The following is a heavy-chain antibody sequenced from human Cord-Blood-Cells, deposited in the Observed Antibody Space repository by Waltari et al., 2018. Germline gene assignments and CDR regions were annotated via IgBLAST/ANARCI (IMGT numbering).Heavy chain of an antibody. J-gene: IGHJ2*01. CDR1: GGSISSYS. V-gene: IGHV4-4*07. CDR2: IYTSGST. CDR3: ARGGTVDYGDYYWYFDL. D-gene: IGHD4-17*01. Sequence: QVQLQESGPGLVKPSETLSLTCPVSGGSISSYSWSWIRPPAGKGLEWIGRIYTSGSTNYNPSLKSRVTMSVDTSKNQFSLKLSSVTAADTAVYYCARGGTVDYGDYYWYFDLWGRGTLVTVSS.